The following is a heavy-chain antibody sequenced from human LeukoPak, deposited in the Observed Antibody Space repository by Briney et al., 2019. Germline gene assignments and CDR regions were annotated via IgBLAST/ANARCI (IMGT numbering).Heavy chain of an antibody. J-gene: IGHJ3*02. D-gene: IGHD3-16*01. V-gene: IGHV3-49*04. Sequence: GGSLRLSCTASGFTFGDYDMSWVRQAPGKGLEWVTFIRGNAYGGTTEYAASVKGRFTMSRDDSKNIAYLQMDSLKTEDTALYYCTRDKIGGRAFDIWGQGTTVTVSS. CDR1: GFTFGDYD. CDR2: IRGNAYGGTT. CDR3: TRDKIGGRAFDI.